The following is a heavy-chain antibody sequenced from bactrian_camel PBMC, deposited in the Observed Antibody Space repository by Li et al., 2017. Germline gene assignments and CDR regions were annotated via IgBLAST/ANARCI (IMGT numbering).Heavy chain of an antibody. CDR1: KLTYSSNC. J-gene: IGHJ4*01. CDR2: IYTGGNPT. Sequence: HVQLVESGGGSVQTGGSLALSCVAAKLTYSSNCMAWFRQAPGKERELVASIYTGGNPTHYADPVKGRFTISRDDAKKSVFLQMNSLNPEDTAMYYCAADRLACLRDGPNHEYAHWGQGTQVTVS. V-gene: IGHV3-2*01. CDR3: AADRLACLRDGPNHEYAH.